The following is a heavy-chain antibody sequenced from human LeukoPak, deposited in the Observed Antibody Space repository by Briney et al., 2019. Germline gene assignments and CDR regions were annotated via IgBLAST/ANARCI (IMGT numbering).Heavy chain of an antibody. CDR2: IKKDGSEK. CDR3: AREGVHCSGRSCLKAY. D-gene: IGHD2-15*01. V-gene: IGHV3-7*03. Sequence: GGSLRLSCAASGFTFSTYWMSWVRQAPGKGLEWVANIKKDGSEKYYMDSVKGRFTISRDNAENSLYLQMNSLRAEDTAVYYCAREGVHCSGRSCLKAYWGQGTKVTVSS. CDR1: GFTFSTYW. J-gene: IGHJ4*02.